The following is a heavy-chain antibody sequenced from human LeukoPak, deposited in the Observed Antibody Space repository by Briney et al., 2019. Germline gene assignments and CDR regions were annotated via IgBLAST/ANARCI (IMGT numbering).Heavy chain of an antibody. CDR1: GGSISSYY. V-gene: IGHV4-34*01. CDR3: ARNLGWLLHRYYFDY. D-gene: IGHD3-3*01. J-gene: IGHJ4*02. Sequence: SETLSLTCTVSGGSISSYYWSWIRQPPGKGLEWIGEINHSGSTNYNPSLKSRVTISVDTSKNQFSLKLSSVTAADTAVYYCARNLGWLLHRYYFDYWGQGTLVTVSS. CDR2: INHSGST.